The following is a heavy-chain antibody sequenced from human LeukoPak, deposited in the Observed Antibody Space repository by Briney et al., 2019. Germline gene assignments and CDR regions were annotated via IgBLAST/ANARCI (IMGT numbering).Heavy chain of an antibody. CDR2: ISASGNT. CDR3: AREGRSSTPGY. V-gene: IGHV4-4*07. D-gene: IGHD2-15*01. J-gene: IGHJ4*02. Sequence: SETLSLTCTVSGGSISNSYWCWVRQPAGKGLGWIGRISASGNTDYNPSLKGRVTMSVDTSKNQFSLRLTSVTAADTAVYYCAREGRSSTPGYWGQGTLVTVSS. CDR1: GGSISNSY.